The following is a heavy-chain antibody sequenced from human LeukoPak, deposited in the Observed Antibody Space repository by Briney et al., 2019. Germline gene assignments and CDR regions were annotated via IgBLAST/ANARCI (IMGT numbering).Heavy chain of an antibody. V-gene: IGHV1-69*05. CDR1: GGTFSNYA. CDR2: IIPIFNTP. CDR3: ASQFFHLDSSGYSLDALDI. Sequence: SVKVSSKTSGGTFSNYAINWVRQAPGQGLEWMGVIIPIFNTPNYAQKWQGRVTITTDESTSTAYIVLRSVRSEDTAVYYCASQFFHLDSSGYSLDALDIWGQGTMVTVSS. J-gene: IGHJ3*02. D-gene: IGHD3-22*01.